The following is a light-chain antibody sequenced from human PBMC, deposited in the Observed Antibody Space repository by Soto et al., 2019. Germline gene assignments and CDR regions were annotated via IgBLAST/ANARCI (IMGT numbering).Light chain of an antibody. CDR1: SSDVGSYNL. V-gene: IGLV2-23*02. CDR2: EVS. Sequence: QSVLTQPASVSGAAGQAIPISCTGTSSDVGSYNLVSWYQQHPGKAPKLMIYEVSKRPSGVSNRFSGSKSGNTASLTISGLQAEDEADYYCCSYAGTLVFGGGTKVTVL. J-gene: IGLJ2*01. CDR3: CSYAGTLV.